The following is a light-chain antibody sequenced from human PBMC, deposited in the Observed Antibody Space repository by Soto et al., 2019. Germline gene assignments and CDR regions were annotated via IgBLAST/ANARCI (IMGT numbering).Light chain of an antibody. J-gene: IGKJ2*01. CDR3: QQYYSDFFT. V-gene: IGKV4-1*01. CDR2: WAS. Sequence: DIVMTQSPDSLAVSLGERATISCKSSQRLLFSSNNKTYLTWYQHRPGQSPKMLIFWASARESGVPERFSGSGSETDFTLTIIGLQPEDASVYYCQQYYSDFFTFGQGTRLEIK. CDR1: QRLLFSSNNKTY.